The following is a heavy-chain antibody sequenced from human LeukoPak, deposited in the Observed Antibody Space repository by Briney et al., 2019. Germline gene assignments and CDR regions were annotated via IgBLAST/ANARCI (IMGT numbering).Heavy chain of an antibody. D-gene: IGHD3-10*01. CDR1: GGSINSGGYY. CDR3: ARRRLGEFDY. Sequence: PSQTLSLTCTVSGGSINSGGYYWSWIRQHPGKGLEWIGYIYYSGSTNYNPSLKSRVTISVDTSKNQFSLKLSSVTAADTAVYYCARRRLGEFDYWGQGTLVTVSS. J-gene: IGHJ4*02. CDR2: IYYSGST. V-gene: IGHV4-31*03.